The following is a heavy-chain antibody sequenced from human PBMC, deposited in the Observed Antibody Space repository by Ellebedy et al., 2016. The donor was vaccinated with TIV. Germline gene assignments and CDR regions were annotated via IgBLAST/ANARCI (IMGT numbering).Heavy chain of an antibody. V-gene: IGHV3-33*01. D-gene: IGHD1-26*01. CDR2: IWYDGSNK. J-gene: IGHJ6*02. CDR1: GFTFSRYG. Sequence: GESLKISXAASGFTFSRYGMHWVRQAPGKGLEWVAVIWYDGSNKYYSDSVKGRFTISRDNSKNTLYLEMNRLRAEDTAVYYCARDFPYSGAYYYSGMDVWGQGTTVTVSS. CDR3: ARDFPYSGAYYYSGMDV.